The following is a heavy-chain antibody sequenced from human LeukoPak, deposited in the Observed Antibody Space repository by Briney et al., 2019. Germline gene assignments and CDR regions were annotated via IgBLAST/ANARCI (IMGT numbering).Heavy chain of an antibody. CDR2: IYSSGST. CDR1: GGSISSGSYY. Sequence: SQTLSLTCTVSGGSISSGSYYWSWIRQPAGKGLEWIGRIYSSGSTNYNPSLKSRVTISLDTSKNQFSLKLSSVTAADTAVHYCARQYSDTLTGYHRGELYWYFDLWGRGTLVTVSS. J-gene: IGHJ2*01. CDR3: ARQYSDTLTGYHRGELYWYFDL. V-gene: IGHV4-61*02. D-gene: IGHD3-9*01.